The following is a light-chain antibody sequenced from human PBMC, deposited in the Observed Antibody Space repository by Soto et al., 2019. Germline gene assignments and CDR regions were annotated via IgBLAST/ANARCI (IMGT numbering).Light chain of an antibody. CDR3: QQYYPHPQT. J-gene: IGKJ2*01. CDR1: QGIDTY. CDR2: ATS. V-gene: IGKV1-8*01. Sequence: AIQMTQSPSSFSASVGDRVTITCRASQGIDTYLAWYQQKPGKAPRLLMYATSVLESGVPSRFSGSGSGTNYTLTISSLQSEDFEIYYFQQYYPHPQTFGRGTKLDIK.